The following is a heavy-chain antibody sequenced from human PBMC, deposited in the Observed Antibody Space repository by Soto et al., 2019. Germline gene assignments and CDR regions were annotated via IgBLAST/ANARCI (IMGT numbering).Heavy chain of an antibody. D-gene: IGHD3-10*01. Sequence: QVPLVESGGGVVQPGRSLRLSCAASGFTFSNYGMHWVRQAPGKGLEWVAVIWSDGSNKYYADSVKGRFTISRDNSKNTLYLQMNSLRAEDTAVYYCARRGSGTYNFDYWGQGALVTVSS. CDR1: GFTFSNYG. V-gene: IGHV3-33*01. CDR2: IWSDGSNK. J-gene: IGHJ4*02. CDR3: ARRGSGTYNFDY.